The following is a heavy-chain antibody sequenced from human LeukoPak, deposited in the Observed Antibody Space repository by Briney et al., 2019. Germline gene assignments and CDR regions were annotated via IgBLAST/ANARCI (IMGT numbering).Heavy chain of an antibody. CDR1: GYTFTGYY. Sequence: ASVKVSCKASGYTFTGYYMHWVRQAPGQGLEWMGWINPNSGGTNYAQKFQGRVTMTRDTSISTAYMELSRLRSDNTAVYYCARDLVGXRGEWFDPWGQGTLVTVSX. CDR2: INPNSGGT. CDR3: ARDLVGXRGEWFDP. D-gene: IGHD1-26*01. V-gene: IGHV1-2*02. J-gene: IGHJ5*02.